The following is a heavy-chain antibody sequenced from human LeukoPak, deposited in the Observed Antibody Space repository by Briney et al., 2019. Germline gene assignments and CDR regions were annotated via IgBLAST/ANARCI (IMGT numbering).Heavy chain of an antibody. D-gene: IGHD3-22*01. J-gene: IGHJ4*02. CDR1: GFTFSGYG. CDR3: ANKRNYYDSSGPGGY. V-gene: IGHV3-30*02. CDR2: IRYDGDNK. Sequence: GGSLGLSCAASGFTFSGYGMHWVRQAPGKGLEWLAFIRYDGDNKYYANSVKGRFTISRDNSQNTLYLQMSSLRAEDTAVYYCANKRNYYDSSGPGGYWGQGTLVTVSS.